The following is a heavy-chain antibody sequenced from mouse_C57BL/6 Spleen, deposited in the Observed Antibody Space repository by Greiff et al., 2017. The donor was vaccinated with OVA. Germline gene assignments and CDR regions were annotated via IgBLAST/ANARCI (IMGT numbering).Heavy chain of an antibody. CDR1: GFSFNTYA. CDR2: IRSKSNNYAT. CDR3: VRQELGRFAY. D-gene: IGHD4-1*01. J-gene: IGHJ3*01. V-gene: IGHV10-1*01. Sequence: EVQRVESGGGLVQPKGSLKLSCAASGFSFNTYAMNWVRQAPGKGLEWVARIRSKSNNYATYYADSVKDRFTISRDDSESMLYLQMNNLKTEDTAMYYCVRQELGRFAYWGQGTLVTVSA.